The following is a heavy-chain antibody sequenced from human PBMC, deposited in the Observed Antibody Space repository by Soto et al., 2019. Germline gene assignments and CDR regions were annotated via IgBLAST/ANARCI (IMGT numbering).Heavy chain of an antibody. J-gene: IGHJ4*02. CDR2: ISYDGSNK. Sequence: QVQLVESGGGVVQPGRSLRLSCAASGFTFSSYAMHWVRQAPGKGLEWVAVISYDGSNKYYADSVKGRFTISRDNSKNTLYLPMNSLRAEDTAVYYCARTRGYFDYWGQGTLVTVSS. D-gene: IGHD3-16*01. CDR3: ARTRGYFDY. V-gene: IGHV3-30-3*01. CDR1: GFTFSSYA.